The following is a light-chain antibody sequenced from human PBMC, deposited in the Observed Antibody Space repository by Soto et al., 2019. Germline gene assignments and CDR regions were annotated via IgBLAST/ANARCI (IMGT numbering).Light chain of an antibody. Sequence: DIQMTQSPSSVSASVGDRVTITCRASQGISSWVAWYQQKPGKAPNLLIYAASNLQSGVPSRFSGSGSGTEFTLTISSLQPEDFATYYCQQVDTFPLTFGGGTKVEIK. CDR1: QGISSW. CDR3: QQVDTFPLT. CDR2: AAS. J-gene: IGKJ4*01. V-gene: IGKV1-12*01.